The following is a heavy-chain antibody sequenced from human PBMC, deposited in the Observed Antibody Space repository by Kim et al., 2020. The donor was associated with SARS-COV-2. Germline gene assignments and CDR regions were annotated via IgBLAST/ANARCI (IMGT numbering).Heavy chain of an antibody. D-gene: IGHD6-13*01. CDR2: IYYSGST. V-gene: IGHV4-59*01. CDR1: GGSISSYY. Sequence: SETLSLTCTVSGGSISSYYWSWIRQPPGKGLEWIGYIYYSGSTNYNPSLKSRVTISVDTSKNQFSLKLSSVTAADTAVYYCARVVGEQLVYYFDYWGQGILVTVSS. J-gene: IGHJ4*02. CDR3: ARVVGEQLVYYFDY.